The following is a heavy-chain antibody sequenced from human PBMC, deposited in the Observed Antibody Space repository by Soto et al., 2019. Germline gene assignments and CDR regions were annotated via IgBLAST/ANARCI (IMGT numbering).Heavy chain of an antibody. CDR2: MSNDGSHT. CDR1: GFTFRSNG. D-gene: IGHD2-15*01. J-gene: IGHJ4*02. Sequence: QVQLVESGGGVVQPGRSLRLSCAASGFTFRSNGMHWVRQAPGKGLEWVAVMSNDGSHTSYADSAKGRFTISRDNSKNTLYLQMNSLRAEDSGIYYCTKGCSSSSNCYIIDYWGQGALVTVSS. CDR3: TKGCSSSSNCYIIDY. V-gene: IGHV3-30*18.